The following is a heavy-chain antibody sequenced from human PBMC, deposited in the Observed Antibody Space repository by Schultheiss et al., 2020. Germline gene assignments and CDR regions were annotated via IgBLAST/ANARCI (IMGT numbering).Heavy chain of an antibody. D-gene: IGHD6-6*01. V-gene: IGHV1-2*02. CDR2: INPNSGGT. CDR1: GYTFTGYY. CDR3: VGSYSSSSAGVFDY. J-gene: IGHJ4*02. Sequence: ASVKVSCKASGYTFTGYYMHWVRQATGQGLEWMGWINPNSGGTNYAQKFQGRVTMTRDTSISTAYMELSRLRSDDTAIYYCVGSYSSSSAGVFDYWGQGILVTVSS.